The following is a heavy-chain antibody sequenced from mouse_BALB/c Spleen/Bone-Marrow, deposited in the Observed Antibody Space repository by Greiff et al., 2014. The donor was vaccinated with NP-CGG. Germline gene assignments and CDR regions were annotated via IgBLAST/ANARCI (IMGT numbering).Heavy chain of an antibody. V-gene: IGHV1-14*01. CDR2: INPYNDGT. Sequence: VQLQQSGPELVKPGASVKMSCKASGYTFTSYVMHWVKQRPGQGLEWIGYINPYNDGTKYNEKFKGKATLTSDKSSSTAYMQLSSSTSEAAAVYYYASPCDRYEGFAYWGQGTLVTVSA. J-gene: IGHJ3*01. CDR1: GYTFTSYV. D-gene: IGHD2-14*01. CDR3: ASPCDRYEGFAY.